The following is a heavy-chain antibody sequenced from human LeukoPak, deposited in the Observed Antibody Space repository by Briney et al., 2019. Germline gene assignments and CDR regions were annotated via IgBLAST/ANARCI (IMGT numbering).Heavy chain of an antibody. CDR1: GFTFSNYA. Sequence: GVSLRLSCAASGFTFSNYAMHWVPQAPGKGLEWVTFIRYDGSNKYYAESVKGRFTIARDNSKNTLYLQMSSLRAEDTAVYYCAKASHSSASCVVDCWGQGTMVTVSS. CDR2: IRYDGSNK. CDR3: AKASHSSASCVVDC. J-gene: IGHJ4*02. V-gene: IGHV3-30*02. D-gene: IGHD6-19*01.